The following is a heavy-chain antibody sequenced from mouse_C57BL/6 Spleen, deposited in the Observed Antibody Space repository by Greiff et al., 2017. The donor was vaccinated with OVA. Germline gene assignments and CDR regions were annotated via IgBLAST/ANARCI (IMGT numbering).Heavy chain of an antibody. CDR1: GYTFTSYG. CDR3: ARSGYYGSSYETCDY. Sequence: VHLVESGAELARPGASVKLSCKASGYTFTSYGISWVKQRTGQGLEWIGEIYPRSGNTYYNEKFKGKATLTADKSSSTAYMELRSLTSEDSSVYCCARSGYYGSSYETCDYGGQGTTLTVSS. J-gene: IGHJ2*01. D-gene: IGHD1-1*01. CDR2: IYPRSGNT. V-gene: IGHV1-81*01.